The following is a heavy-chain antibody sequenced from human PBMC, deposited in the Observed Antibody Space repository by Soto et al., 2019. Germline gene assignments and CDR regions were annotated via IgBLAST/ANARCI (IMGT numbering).Heavy chain of an antibody. V-gene: IGHV1-18*01. Sequence: QVQLVQSGADVKKPGASVKVSCKASGYNFTSYGISWVRQAPGQGLEWMGWISPHNDRTKYARRFQDRVTMTPETPTSTVSMELGSLRSDDTAVYYCARDLYYSSGRYFHHDAFDLWGQGTVVTVSS. CDR2: ISPHNDRT. D-gene: IGHD6-19*01. CDR1: GYNFTSYG. J-gene: IGHJ3*01. CDR3: ARDLYYSSGRYFHHDAFDL.